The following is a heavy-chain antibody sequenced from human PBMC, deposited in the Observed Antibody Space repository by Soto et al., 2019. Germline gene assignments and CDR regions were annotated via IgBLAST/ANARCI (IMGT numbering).Heavy chain of an antibody. Sequence: VQLVESGGTLVQPGGSLRLSCAASGFTFHDYAMHWARQAPGKGLEWVSGISWNSLSIGYADSVKGRFTISRENAKKSLYLQMNSLKPEDTAFYYCAKGHEYGDYGDGFDMWGQGTKVTVSS. D-gene: IGHD4-17*01. CDR2: ISWNSLSI. J-gene: IGHJ3*02. CDR3: AKGHEYGDYGDGFDM. V-gene: IGHV3-9*01. CDR1: GFTFHDYA.